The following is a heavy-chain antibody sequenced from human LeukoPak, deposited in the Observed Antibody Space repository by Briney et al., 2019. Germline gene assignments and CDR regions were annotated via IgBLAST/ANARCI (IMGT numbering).Heavy chain of an antibody. Sequence: VASLKVSCKASGYTFTSYGITCVRQAPGHGVGWMGWISPYNGNTNYAQNLQGRVTIPTDTSTSTAYMELRSLQSDDTAVYYCARGGWYPQSFQHWGQGALVTVSS. V-gene: IGHV1-18*01. J-gene: IGHJ1*01. CDR3: ARGGWYPQSFQH. D-gene: IGHD6-19*01. CDR1: GYTFTSYG. CDR2: ISPYNGNT.